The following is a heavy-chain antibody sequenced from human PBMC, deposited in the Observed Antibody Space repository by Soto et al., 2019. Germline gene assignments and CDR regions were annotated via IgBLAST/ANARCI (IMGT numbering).Heavy chain of an antibody. CDR2: FNPTGDTA. CDR1: GYTFTSYF. D-gene: IGHD5-18*01. CDR3: ARGGRIVDTGIGYYYYHAMDV. V-gene: IGHV1-46*01. Sequence: ASVKVSCKASGYTFTSYFIHWVRQAPGQGLEWMGIFNPTGDTASYAQKLQGRVTMTRDTSTGTAYMELGSLRSEDTAVYYCARGGRIVDTGIGYYYYHAMDVWGQGTTVTVSS. J-gene: IGHJ6*02.